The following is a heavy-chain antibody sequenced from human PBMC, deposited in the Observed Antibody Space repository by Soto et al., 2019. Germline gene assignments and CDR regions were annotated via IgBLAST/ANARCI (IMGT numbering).Heavy chain of an antibody. D-gene: IGHD4-17*01. CDR1: GYTFTGYY. V-gene: IGHV1-2*02. CDR3: ARANTVTTDFDY. J-gene: IGHJ4*02. CDR2: NNLNSGGT. Sequence: QVQLVQSGAEVKKPGASVKVSCKASGYTFTGYYMHWVRQAPGQGLEWMGWNNLNSGGTNYAQKFQGRVALTRDTSISASYMELSRLRSDDTAVFYCARANTVTTDFDYWGQGTLVTVSS.